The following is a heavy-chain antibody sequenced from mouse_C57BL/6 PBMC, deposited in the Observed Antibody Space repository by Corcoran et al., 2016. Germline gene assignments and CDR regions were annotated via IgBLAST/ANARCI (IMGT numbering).Heavy chain of an antibody. CDR3: AATVVAPYAMDY. Sequence: QVQLQQSGAELARPGASVKLSCKASGYTFTSYGIRWVKQRTGQGLEWIGEIYPRSGNTYYNEKFKGKATLTADKSSSTAYMELRSLTSEDSAVYFCAATVVAPYAMDYWGQGTSVTVSS. CDR1: GYTFTSYG. V-gene: IGHV1-81*01. D-gene: IGHD1-1*01. CDR2: IYPRSGNT. J-gene: IGHJ4*01.